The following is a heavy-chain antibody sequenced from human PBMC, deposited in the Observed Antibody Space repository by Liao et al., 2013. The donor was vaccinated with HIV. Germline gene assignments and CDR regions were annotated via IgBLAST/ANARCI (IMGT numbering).Heavy chain of an antibody. CDR1: GDSINSGGFY. CDR3: ARITVIAAADY. J-gene: IGHJ4*02. D-gene: IGHD6-13*01. V-gene: IGHV4-61*02. CDR2: VSGSGST. Sequence: QVQLQESGPGLVKPSQTLSLSCTVSGDSINSGGFYWSWIRQPAGKGLEWLGRVSGSGSTNYNPSLKSRVTVSLDTSKNQFSLHLNSVTAADTAVYYCARITVIAAADYWGQGALVTVSS.